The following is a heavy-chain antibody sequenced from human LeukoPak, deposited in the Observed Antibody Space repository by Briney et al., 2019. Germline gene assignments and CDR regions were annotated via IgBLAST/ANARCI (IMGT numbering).Heavy chain of an antibody. CDR2: IYYSGST. CDR3: ARVHYDPNWFDP. J-gene: IGHJ5*02. D-gene: IGHD4-17*01. Sequence: PSETLSLTCTISGGSISSSSYYWGWIRQPPGKGLEWIGSIYYSGSTYYNPSLKSRVTISVDTSKTQFSLKLSSVTAADTAVYYCARVHYDPNWFDPWGQGTLVTVSS. V-gene: IGHV4-39*01. CDR1: GGSISSSSYY.